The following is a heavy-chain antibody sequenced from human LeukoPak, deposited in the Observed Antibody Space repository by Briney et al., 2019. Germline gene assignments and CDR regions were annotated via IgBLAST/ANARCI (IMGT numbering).Heavy chain of an antibody. CDR3: ARGDTAMATDAFDI. D-gene: IGHD5-18*01. CDR1: GGSISSGSYY. CDR2: IYTSGST. Sequence: PSETLSLTCTVSGGSISSGSYYWSWIRQPAGKGLEWIGRIYTSGSTNYNPSLKSRVTISVDTSKNQFSLKLSSVTAADTAVYYCARGDTAMATDAFDIWGQGTMVTVSS. V-gene: IGHV4-61*02. J-gene: IGHJ3*02.